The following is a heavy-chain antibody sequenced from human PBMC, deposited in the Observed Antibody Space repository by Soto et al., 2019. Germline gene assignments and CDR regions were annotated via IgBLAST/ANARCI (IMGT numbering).Heavy chain of an antibody. CDR3: ARDRDIVALMGGFDY. J-gene: IGHJ4*02. D-gene: IGHD5-12*01. Sequence: QVQLVESGGGVVQPGRSLRLSCAASGFTFSSYAMHWVRQAPGKGLEWVAVISYDGSNKYHADSVKGRFTISRDNSKNTLDLHMNSLRAEDTAVYYGARDRDIVALMGGFDYWGQGTLVTVSS. CDR2: ISYDGSNK. CDR1: GFTFSSYA. V-gene: IGHV3-30-3*01.